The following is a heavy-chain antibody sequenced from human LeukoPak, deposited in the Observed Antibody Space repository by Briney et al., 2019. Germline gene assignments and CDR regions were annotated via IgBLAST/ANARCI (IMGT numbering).Heavy chain of an antibody. CDR3: AGSWSPYDAFDI. V-gene: IGHV3-9*01. D-gene: IGHD6-13*01. CDR1: GFTFDDYA. CDR2: ISWNSGSI. Sequence: GGSLRLSCAASGFTFDDYAMHWVRQAPGKGLEWVSGISWNSGSIGYADSVKGRFTISRDNAKNSLYLQMNSLRAEDTAVYYCAGSWSPYDAFDIWGQGTMVTVSS. J-gene: IGHJ3*02.